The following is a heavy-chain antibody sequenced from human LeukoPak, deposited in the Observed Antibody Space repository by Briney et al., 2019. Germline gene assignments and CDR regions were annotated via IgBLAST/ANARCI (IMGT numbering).Heavy chain of an antibody. CDR3: ARAPAAAAVYFDY. CDR2: IYYSGST. Sequence: SETLSLTCTVSGGSISSYYWSWIRQPPGKGLEWIGYIYYSGSTNYNPSLKSRVTLSVDTSKNQFSLKLSSVTAADTAMYYCARAPAAAAVYFDYWGQGTLVTVSS. J-gene: IGHJ4*02. CDR1: GGSISSYY. V-gene: IGHV4-59*08. D-gene: IGHD6-13*01.